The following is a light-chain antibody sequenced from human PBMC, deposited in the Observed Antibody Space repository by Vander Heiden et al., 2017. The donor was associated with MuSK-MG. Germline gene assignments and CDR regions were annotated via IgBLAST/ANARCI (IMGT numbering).Light chain of an antibody. Sequence: EIQMTQSPSSLSASVGDRVTITCRASQSISSYLNWYQQKPGKAPKLLIYAASSLQSGVPSRFSGSGSGTDFTLTISSLQPEDFATYYCQQSYSTLFTFGPGTKVDIK. V-gene: IGKV1-39*01. CDR1: QSISSY. CDR3: QQSYSTLFT. CDR2: AAS. J-gene: IGKJ3*01.